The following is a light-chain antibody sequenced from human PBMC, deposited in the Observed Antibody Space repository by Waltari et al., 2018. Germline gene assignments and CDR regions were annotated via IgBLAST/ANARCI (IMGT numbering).Light chain of an antibody. J-gene: IGLJ1*01. CDR2: DVS. V-gene: IGLV2-11*01. CDR1: TSDVGGAPY. Sequence: QSALTQPPSVSGSPGQSVTIPCTAPTSDVGGAPYVSWFQQHPGKPPHRIISDVSERPSGVPDRFSGSKSDNTASLTISGLQAEDEADYYCCSYAGSYTYVFGSGTKVTVL. CDR3: CSYAGSYTYV.